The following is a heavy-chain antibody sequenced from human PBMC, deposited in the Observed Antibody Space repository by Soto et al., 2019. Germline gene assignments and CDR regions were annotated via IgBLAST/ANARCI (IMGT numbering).Heavy chain of an antibody. CDR2: INPNSGGT. CDR1: GYTFTGYY. CDR3: ARGVNLSARPAYMDV. Sequence: QVQLVQSGAEVKKPGASVKVSCKASGYTFTGYYMHWVRQAPGQGLEWMGWINPNSGGTNYAQKFQGWVTMTRDTSISTAYMELSRLRSDDTAVYYCARGVNLSARPAYMDVWGKGTTVTVSS. V-gene: IGHV1-2*04. D-gene: IGHD3-10*01. J-gene: IGHJ6*03.